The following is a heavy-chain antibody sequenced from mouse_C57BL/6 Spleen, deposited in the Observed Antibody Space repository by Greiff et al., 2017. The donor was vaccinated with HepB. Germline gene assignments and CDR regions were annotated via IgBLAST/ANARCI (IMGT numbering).Heavy chain of an antibody. CDR3: TTVVTTAPFDY. D-gene: IGHD1-2*01. CDR2: IDPENGDT. J-gene: IGHJ2*01. V-gene: IGHV14-4*01. CDR1: GFNIKDDY. Sequence: EVKLMESGAELVRPGASVKLSCTASGFNIKDDYMHWVKQRPEQGLEWIGWIDPENGDTEYASKFQGKATITADTSSNTAYLQLSSLTSEDTAVYYCTTVVTTAPFDYWGQGTTLTVSS.